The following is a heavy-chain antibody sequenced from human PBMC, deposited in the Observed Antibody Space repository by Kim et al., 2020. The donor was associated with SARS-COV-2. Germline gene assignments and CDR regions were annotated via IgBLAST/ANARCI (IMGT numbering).Heavy chain of an antibody. V-gene: IGHV4-31*03. CDR3: ARDREMRFDY. Sequence: SETLSLTCTVSGGSISSGGYYWSWIRQHPGKGLEWIGYIYYSGSTYYNPSLKSRVTISVDTSKNQFSLKLSSVTAADTAVYYCARDREMRFDYWGQGTLVTVSS. CDR2: IYYSGST. J-gene: IGHJ4*02. CDR1: GGSISSGGYY.